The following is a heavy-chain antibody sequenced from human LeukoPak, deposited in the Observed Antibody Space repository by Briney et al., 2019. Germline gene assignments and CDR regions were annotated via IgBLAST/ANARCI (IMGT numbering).Heavy chain of an antibody. CDR2: IDPSDSYT. Sequence: RESLKISCKGSGYSFTAYGISWVRQMPGKGLEWMGRIDPSDSYTNYSPSFQGHVTISADRSITTAYLQWSSLKASDTAMYYCARTYGSGIGNTFDIWGQGTMVTVSS. D-gene: IGHD3-10*01. CDR1: GYSFTAYG. V-gene: IGHV5-10-1*01. J-gene: IGHJ3*02. CDR3: ARTYGSGIGNTFDI.